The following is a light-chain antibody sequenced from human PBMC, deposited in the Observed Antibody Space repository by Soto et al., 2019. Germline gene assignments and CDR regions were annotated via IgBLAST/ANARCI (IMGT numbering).Light chain of an antibody. J-gene: IGKJ5*01. CDR2: AAT. Sequence: DIQMTQSPSSLSASVGDRVTITCRASQSIINYLNWYQQKPGKAPKLLIYAATSLQSGVPSRFSGSGSGTGFTLTISSLQPEHFATYYCQQSYSTPITFGQGTRLEIK. V-gene: IGKV1-39*01. CDR3: QQSYSTPIT. CDR1: QSIINY.